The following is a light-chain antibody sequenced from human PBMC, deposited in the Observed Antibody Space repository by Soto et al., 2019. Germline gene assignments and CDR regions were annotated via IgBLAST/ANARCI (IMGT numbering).Light chain of an antibody. CDR2: GAS. CDR1: QSVSSSY. V-gene: IGKV3-20*01. Sequence: EIVLTQSPVTLSLSPRASATFSCRARQSVSSSYLAWYQQKPGQAPRLLIYGASSRATGIPDRFSGSGSGTDFTLTISRLETEDFAVYYCQQYGSAPRTFGQGTKVDIK. J-gene: IGKJ1*01. CDR3: QQYGSAPRT.